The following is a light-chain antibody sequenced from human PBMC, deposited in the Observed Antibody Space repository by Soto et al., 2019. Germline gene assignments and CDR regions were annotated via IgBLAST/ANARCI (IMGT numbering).Light chain of an antibody. CDR2: EGS. CDR1: SSDVGSYNL. CDR3: CSYAGSDVV. V-gene: IGLV2-23*01. Sequence: QSALTQPASVSGSPGQSITISCTGTSSDVGSYNLVSWYQQHPGKAPKLMIYEGSKRPSGVSNRFSGSKSGNTASLTISGLQAEDEAEYYCCSYAGSDVVFGGGTKLTVL. J-gene: IGLJ2*01.